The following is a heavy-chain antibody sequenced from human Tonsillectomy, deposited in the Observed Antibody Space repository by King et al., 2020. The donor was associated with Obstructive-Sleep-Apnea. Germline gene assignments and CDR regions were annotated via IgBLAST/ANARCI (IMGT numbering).Heavy chain of an antibody. CDR1: GFTFSSYA. CDR2: ISGSGGST. Sequence: QLVQSGGGLVQPGGSLRLSCAASGFTFSSYAMSWVRQAPGKGLEWVSGISGSGGSTYYADSVKGRFTISRDNSKNTQYLQMNSLRAEDTAVYYCAKGSITMIVVVIFPNWYFDLWGRGTLVTVSS. CDR3: AKGSITMIVVVIFPNWYFDL. D-gene: IGHD3-22*01. V-gene: IGHV3-23*04. J-gene: IGHJ2*01.